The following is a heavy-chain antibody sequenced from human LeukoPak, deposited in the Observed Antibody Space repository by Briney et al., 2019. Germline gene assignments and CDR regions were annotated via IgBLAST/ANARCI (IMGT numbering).Heavy chain of an antibody. CDR1: GGSISSSSYY. D-gene: IGHD6-19*01. CDR3: ARQAVAGNGFDY. V-gene: IGHV4-39*01. CDR2: IYYSGNT. J-gene: IGHJ4*02. Sequence: SETLSLTCTVSGGSISSSSYYWGWIRQPQGKGLEWIGTIYYSGNTYYSPSLKSRVSISVDTSKNQFSLELSSVTAADTAVYYCARQAVAGNGFDYWGQGTLVTVSS.